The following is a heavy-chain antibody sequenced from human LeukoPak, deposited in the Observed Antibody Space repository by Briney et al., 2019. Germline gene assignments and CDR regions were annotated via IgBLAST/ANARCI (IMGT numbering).Heavy chain of an antibody. Sequence: GGSLRLSCAASGFTFSSYAMHWARQAPGKGLEWVAVISYDGSNKYYADSVKGRFTISRDNSKNTLYLQMNSLRAEDTAVYYCASPSADSSSYLVGWGQGTLVTVSS. CDR2: ISYDGSNK. CDR1: GFTFSSYA. J-gene: IGHJ4*02. V-gene: IGHV3-30-3*01. D-gene: IGHD6-6*01. CDR3: ASPSADSSSYLVG.